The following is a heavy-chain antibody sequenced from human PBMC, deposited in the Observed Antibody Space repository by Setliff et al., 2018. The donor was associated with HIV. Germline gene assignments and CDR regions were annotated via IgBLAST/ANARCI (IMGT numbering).Heavy chain of an antibody. CDR1: RFTLSAYK. CDR2: ISWNSGSI. D-gene: IGHD2-15*01. V-gene: IGHV3-9*01. CDR3: AKDFNCSGGSCPNYYFDY. Sequence: QPGGSLGLSCAASRFTLSAYKMYWVRQAPGKGLEWVSGISWNSGSIGYADSVKGRFTISRDNAKNSLYLQMNSLRAEDTALYYCAKDFNCSGGSCPNYYFDYWGQGTLVTVSS. J-gene: IGHJ4*02.